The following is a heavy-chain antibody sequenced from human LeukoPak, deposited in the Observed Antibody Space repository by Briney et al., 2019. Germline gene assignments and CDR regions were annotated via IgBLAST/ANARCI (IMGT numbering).Heavy chain of an antibody. CDR1: GGSISSSSYY. V-gene: IGHV4-39*01. D-gene: IGHD3-22*01. CDR3: ERCYCVSSGGYWYFDL. Sequence: KPSETLSLTCTVSGGSISSSSYYWGWIRQPPGKGLEWIGSIYYSGSTYYNPSLKSRVTIPVDTSKNQFSLKLSSVTPTDTAVYYCERCYCVSSGGYWYFDLWGRGTLVTVSS. J-gene: IGHJ2*01. CDR2: IYYSGST.